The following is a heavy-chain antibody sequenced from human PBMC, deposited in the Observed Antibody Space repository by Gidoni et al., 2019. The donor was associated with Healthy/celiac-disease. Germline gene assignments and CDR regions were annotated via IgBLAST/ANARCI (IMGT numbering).Heavy chain of an antibody. J-gene: IGHJ4*02. V-gene: IGHV4-39*01. CDR2: IYYSGST. CDR3: ASLYSSSWYLR. D-gene: IGHD6-13*01. CDR1: GGSISSSSYY. Sequence: QLQLQESGPGLVKHSETLSLTCTVSGGSISSSSYYWGWIRQPPGKGLEWIGSIYYSGSTYYNPSLKSRVTISVDTSKNQFSLKLSSVTAADTAVYYCASLYSSSWYLRWGQGTLVTVSS.